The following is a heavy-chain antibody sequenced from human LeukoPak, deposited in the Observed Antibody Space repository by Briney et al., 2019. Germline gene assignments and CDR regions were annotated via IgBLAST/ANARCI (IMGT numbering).Heavy chain of an antibody. CDR3: ARPFNSPMIVVVGDAFDI. CDR1: GFRFCAYT. CDR2: IVWNSSRA. Sequence: GGSLRLSCAASGFRFCAYTMHWVRQPPGKGLEWVSLIVWNSSRANYADSVKGRFTISRDNSKNTLYLQMNSLRAEDTAVYYCARPFNSPMIVVVGDAFDIWGQGTMVTVSS. J-gene: IGHJ3*02. V-gene: IGHV3-43*01. D-gene: IGHD3-22*01.